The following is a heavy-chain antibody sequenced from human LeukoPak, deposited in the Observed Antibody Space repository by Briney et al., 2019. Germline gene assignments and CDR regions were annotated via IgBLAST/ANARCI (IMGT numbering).Heavy chain of an antibody. CDR3: ARELTTVTTRHSFDI. V-gene: IGHV4-39*07. Sequence: SETLSLTCTVSGGSISSSSYYWGWIRQPPGKGLEWIGSIYYSGSTYYNPSLKSRVTISVDTSKNQFSLKLSSVTAADTAVYYCARELTTVTTRHSFDIWGQGTMVTVSS. CDR2: IYYSGST. J-gene: IGHJ3*02. CDR1: GGSISSSSYY. D-gene: IGHD4-17*01.